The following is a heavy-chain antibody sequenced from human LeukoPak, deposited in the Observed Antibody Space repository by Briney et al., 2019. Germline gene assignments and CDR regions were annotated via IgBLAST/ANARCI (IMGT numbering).Heavy chain of an antibody. Sequence: ASVKVSCKAFGYTFTSYCMHWVRQAPGQGLEWVGIINPSGGATTYAQKFQGRVTMTSDTSTSTVYMELSSLRSDDTAVYYCARYCAFCSPDYWGQGTLVTVSS. CDR1: GYTFTSYC. J-gene: IGHJ4*02. D-gene: IGHD2-21*01. CDR2: INPSGGAT. CDR3: ARYCAFCSPDY. V-gene: IGHV1-46*01.